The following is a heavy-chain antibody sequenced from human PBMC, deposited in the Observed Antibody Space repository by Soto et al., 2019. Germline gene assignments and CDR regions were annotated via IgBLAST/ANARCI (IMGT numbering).Heavy chain of an antibody. Sequence: GESLKISCKGSGYSFTSYWISWVRQMPGKGLEWMGRIDPSDSYTNYSPSFQGHVTISADKSISTAYLQWSSLKASDTAVYYCAARHFWSGPWTDTRLDYWGQGTLVTVSS. CDR3: AARHFWSGPWTDTRLDY. D-gene: IGHD3-3*02. CDR1: GYSFTSYW. J-gene: IGHJ4*02. V-gene: IGHV5-10-1*01. CDR2: IDPSDSYT.